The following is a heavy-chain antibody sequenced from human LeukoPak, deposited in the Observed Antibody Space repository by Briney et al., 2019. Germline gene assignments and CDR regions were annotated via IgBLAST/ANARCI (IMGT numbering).Heavy chain of an antibody. J-gene: IGHJ4*02. CDR2: FDSEDGKT. Sequence: ASVKVSCKVSGAILIELSIHWVRQSPGKGLEWMGGFDSEDGKTKAAQSFLDRVSLTEDTSLATAYMELRSLTSEDTAVYYCVTGSSERDYYDSGTYYLGDSWGQGTVVTVSS. CDR3: VTGSSERDYYDSGTYYLGDS. CDR1: GAILIELS. D-gene: IGHD3-10*01. V-gene: IGHV1-24*01.